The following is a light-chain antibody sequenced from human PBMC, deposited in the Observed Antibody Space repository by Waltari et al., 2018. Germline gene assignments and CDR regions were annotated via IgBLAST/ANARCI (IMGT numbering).Light chain of an antibody. CDR3: QQSYSTPFT. Sequence: DIVMTQSPDSLTVSLGERATINCKSSQSVLYSSNNKNYLAWYQQKPGQPPKLLIYWASTRESGVPDRFSGSGSGTDFTLTISSLQAEDVAVYYCQQSYSTPFTFGGATKV. V-gene: IGKV4-1*01. CDR2: WAS. J-gene: IGKJ4*01. CDR1: QSVLYSSNNKNY.